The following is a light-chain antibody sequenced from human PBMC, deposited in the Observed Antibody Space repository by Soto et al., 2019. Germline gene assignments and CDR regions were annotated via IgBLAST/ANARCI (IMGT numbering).Light chain of an antibody. J-gene: IGKJ1*01. CDR3: QQTYSAPWT. Sequence: IQITQSPSSLSSSLGDRVTITCRASQSISSNLNWYQQKPGKAPKLLIYAASSLQSGVPSRFRGSASGTDFTLTISSLQPEDFSTYHCQQTYSAPWTFG. CDR1: QSISSN. V-gene: IGKV1-39*01. CDR2: AAS.